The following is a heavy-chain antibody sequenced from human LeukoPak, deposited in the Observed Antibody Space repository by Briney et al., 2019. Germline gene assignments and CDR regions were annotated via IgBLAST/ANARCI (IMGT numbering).Heavy chain of an antibody. Sequence: GGSLRLSCAASGFTFSSYGMHWVRQAPGKGLEWVAVIWYDGSNKYYADSVKGRFTISRDNSKNSLYLQMNTLRAEDTAIYYCATDSPDYGGKGFDYWGQGTLVTVSS. V-gene: IGHV3-33*01. D-gene: IGHD4-23*01. CDR2: IWYDGSNK. CDR1: GFTFSSYG. CDR3: ATDSPDYGGKGFDY. J-gene: IGHJ4*02.